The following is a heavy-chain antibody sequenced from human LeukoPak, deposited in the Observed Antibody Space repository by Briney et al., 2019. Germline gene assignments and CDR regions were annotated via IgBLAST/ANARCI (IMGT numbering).Heavy chain of an antibody. Sequence: ASVKASCKASGYTFTSYAMHWVRQAPGQRLEWMGWINAGNGNTKYSQKFQGRVTITRDTSASTAYMELSSLRSEDTAVYYCARALLWFGELLAIDYWGQGTLVTVSS. CDR3: ARALLWFGELLAIDY. CDR1: GYTFTSYA. CDR2: INAGNGNT. V-gene: IGHV1-3*01. D-gene: IGHD3-10*01. J-gene: IGHJ4*02.